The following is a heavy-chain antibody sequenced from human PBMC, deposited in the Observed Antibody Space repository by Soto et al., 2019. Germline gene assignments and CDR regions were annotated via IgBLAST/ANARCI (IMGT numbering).Heavy chain of an antibody. D-gene: IGHD3-10*01. J-gene: IGHJ5*02. CDR1: GYSFNSYW. Sequence: WEALKISCKGSGYSFNSYWVGWVPQMPGKGMEWMGIIYPGDSDIRYSPSFQGQVTISADKSISTAYLQWSSLKASDTAMYYCARARRRSPRVRGVDNRFDLCGQGTLVTVSS. V-gene: IGHV5-51*01. CDR3: ARARRRSPRVRGVDNRFDL. CDR2: IYPGDSDI.